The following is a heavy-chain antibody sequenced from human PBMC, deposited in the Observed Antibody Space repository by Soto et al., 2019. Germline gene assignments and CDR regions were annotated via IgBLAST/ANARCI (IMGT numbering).Heavy chain of an antibody. D-gene: IGHD4-17*01. CDR1: CYTFTSYG. CDR3: ARKNDYGDFDY. V-gene: IGHV1-18*01. Sequence: SVKVSFKASCYTFTSYGISWVRQAPGQGLEWMGWISAYSGNTNYAQKLQGRVTMTTDTSTSTAYMDLRSLRSDDTAVYYCARKNDYGDFDYWGQGTLVTVSS. J-gene: IGHJ4*02. CDR2: ISAYSGNT.